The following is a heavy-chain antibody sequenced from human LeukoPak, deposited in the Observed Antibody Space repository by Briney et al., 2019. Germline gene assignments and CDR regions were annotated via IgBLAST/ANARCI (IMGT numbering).Heavy chain of an antibody. CDR3: ARGNRDTSGFYYYYGMDV. D-gene: IGHD6-19*01. J-gene: IGHJ6*02. CDR1: GFTFDDYA. Sequence: PGGSLRLSCAASGFTFDDYAMFWVRQAPGEGLEWVSGISWDSRNIGYAASVEGRFTVSRDNGKNSLYLQINSLRVEDTALYYCARGNRDTSGFYYYYGMDVWGQGTTVSVSS. CDR2: ISWDSRNI. V-gene: IGHV3-9*01.